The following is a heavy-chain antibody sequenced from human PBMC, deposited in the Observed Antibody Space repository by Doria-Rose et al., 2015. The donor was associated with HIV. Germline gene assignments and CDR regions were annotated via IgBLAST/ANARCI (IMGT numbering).Heavy chain of an antibody. CDR3: ATGVTLDY. CDR1: GFTFSSHR. J-gene: IGHJ4*02. Sequence: VQLVQSGGGLVRPGGSLRLSCATSGFTFSSHRINWVRQAPGKGLEWVSSISSTSAYINYADSMRDRFTISRDNARNSLYLQMDSLRAEDTAIYYCATGVTLDYWGQGTLVTVSS. CDR2: ISSTSAYI. D-gene: IGHD3-10*01. V-gene: IGHV3-21*01.